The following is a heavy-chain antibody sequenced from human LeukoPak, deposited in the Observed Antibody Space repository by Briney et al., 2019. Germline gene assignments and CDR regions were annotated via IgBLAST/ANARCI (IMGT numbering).Heavy chain of an antibody. Sequence: SETLSLTCAVHGGSFSGYYWSWIRQVPGKGLEWIEEINHSGSTEYTPSLKSRVTISVDTTKNQFSLKLNSVTAADTAVYYCARLRIGGFDYWGQGTLVTVSS. V-gene: IGHV4-34*01. CDR1: GGSFSGYY. CDR3: ARLRIGGFDY. J-gene: IGHJ4*02. D-gene: IGHD3-10*01. CDR2: INHSGST.